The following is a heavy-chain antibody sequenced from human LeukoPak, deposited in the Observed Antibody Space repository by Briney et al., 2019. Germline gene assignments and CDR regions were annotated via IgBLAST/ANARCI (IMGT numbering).Heavy chain of an antibody. CDR2: ISSSSSYI. V-gene: IGHV3-21*01. D-gene: IGHD3-10*01. CDR1: GFTFSSYS. CDR3: ARDLGVRGVIDWFDP. Sequence: GGSLRLSRAASGFTFSSYSMNWVRQAPGKGLEWVSSISSSSSYIYYADSVKGRFTISRDNAKNSLYLQMDSLRAEDTAVYYCARDLGVRGVIDWFDPWGQGTLVTVSS. J-gene: IGHJ5*02.